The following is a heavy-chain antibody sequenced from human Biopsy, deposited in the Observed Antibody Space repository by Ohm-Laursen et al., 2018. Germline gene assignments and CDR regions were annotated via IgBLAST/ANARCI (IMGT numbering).Heavy chain of an antibody. CDR3: ASVVLGPTNDAFDL. CDR2: IYPGGST. Sequence: TLSLTCNVSGGDINNYYWSWIRQPAGKGLEWIGRIYPGGSTNYNPSLKSRVTTSADTSKKQLSLRLRSVTAADTAMYYCASVVLGPTNDAFDLWGQGTMVVVSS. D-gene: IGHD3-22*01. CDR1: GGDINNYY. V-gene: IGHV4-4*07. J-gene: IGHJ3*01.